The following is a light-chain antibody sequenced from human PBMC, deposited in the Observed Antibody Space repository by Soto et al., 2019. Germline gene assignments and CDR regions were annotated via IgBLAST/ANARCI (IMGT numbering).Light chain of an antibody. V-gene: IGKV1-39*01. CDR2: AAS. CDR3: QQSYNTPYT. Sequence: DIQMTQSPSSLSASVGGRVTITCRASQSISSSLNWYQQKPGKAPNLLIYAASILQGGVPSGFSGSGSGTDFTLTISSLQLEDFAVYYCQQSYNTPYTIGQGTTLEIK. J-gene: IGKJ2*01. CDR1: QSISSS.